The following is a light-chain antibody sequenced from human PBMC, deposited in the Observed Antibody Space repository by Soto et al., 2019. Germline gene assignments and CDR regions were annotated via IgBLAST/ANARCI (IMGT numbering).Light chain of an antibody. V-gene: IGLV8-61*01. CDR1: SGSVSTSLY. Sequence: QTVVTQEPSFSVSPGGTVTLTCGLSSGSVSTSLYPSWYQQTPGQAPRTLIYSASTRSSGVPDRFSGSILGNKAALTITGAQADDESDYYCVLYMGSGISVFGGETKLSVL. J-gene: IGLJ3*02. CDR3: VLYMGSGISV. CDR2: SAS.